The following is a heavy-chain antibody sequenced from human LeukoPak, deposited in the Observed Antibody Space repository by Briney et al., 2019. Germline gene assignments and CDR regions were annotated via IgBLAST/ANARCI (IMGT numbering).Heavy chain of an antibody. J-gene: IGHJ3*02. CDR3: ARLINQAKYSTYAFDI. D-gene: IGHD6-6*01. V-gene: IGHV4-4*07. Sequence: SETLSLTCTVSGGSISSYYWNWIRQSAGKGLEWIGRIYTSGITNYNPSLKSRVTMSIDTSKNQFSLKLNSVTAADTAVYYCARLINQAKYSTYAFDIWGQGTMVTVSS. CDR2: IYTSGIT. CDR1: GGSISSYY.